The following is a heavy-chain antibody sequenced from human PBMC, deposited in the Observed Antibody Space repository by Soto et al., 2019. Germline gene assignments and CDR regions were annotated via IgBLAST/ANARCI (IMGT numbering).Heavy chain of an antibody. CDR2: ISYDGSNK. V-gene: IGHV3-30*18. CDR3: AKAGVAAAGTGLGY. J-gene: IGHJ4*02. CDR1: GFTFSSYG. D-gene: IGHD6-13*01. Sequence: QVQLVESGGGMVQPGRSLRLSCAASGFTFSSYGMHWVRQAPGKGLEWVAVISYDGSNKYYADSVKGRFTISRDNSKNTLYLKMNSLRAEDTAVYYCAKAGVAAAGTGLGYWGQGTLVTVSS.